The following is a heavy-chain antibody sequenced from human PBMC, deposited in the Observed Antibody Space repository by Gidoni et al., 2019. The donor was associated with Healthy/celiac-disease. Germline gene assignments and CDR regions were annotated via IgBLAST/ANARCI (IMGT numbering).Heavy chain of an antibody. D-gene: IGHD6-13*01. J-gene: IGHJ5*02. V-gene: IGHV4-39*01. CDR1: GGSISSSSYY. CDR3: ARLWPSSWGNWFDP. Sequence: QLQLQESGPGLVKPSETLSLTCPVSGGSISSSSYYWGWIRQPPGKGLEWIGSIYYSGSTYYNPSLKSRVTISVDTSKNQFSLKLSSVTAADTAVYYCARLWPSSWGNWFDPWGQGTLVTVSS. CDR2: IYYSGST.